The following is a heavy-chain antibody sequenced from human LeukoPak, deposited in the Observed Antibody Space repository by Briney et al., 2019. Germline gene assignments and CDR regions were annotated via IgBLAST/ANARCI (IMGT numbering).Heavy chain of an antibody. Sequence: GRSLRLSCAASGFTFSSYGMHWVRQAPGKGLEWVAVIWYDGSNKYYADSVKGRFTISRDNSKNTLYLQMNSLRAEGTAVYYCAKDGGSSSGWLKYYFDYWGQGTLVTVSS. J-gene: IGHJ4*02. CDR1: GFTFSSYG. D-gene: IGHD6-19*01. V-gene: IGHV3-33*06. CDR3: AKDGGSSSGWLKYYFDY. CDR2: IWYDGSNK.